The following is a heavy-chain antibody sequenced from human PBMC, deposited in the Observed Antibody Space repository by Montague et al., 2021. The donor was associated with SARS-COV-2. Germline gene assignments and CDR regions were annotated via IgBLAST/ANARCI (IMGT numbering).Heavy chain of an antibody. Sequence: SETLSLTCTVSGVSVTDYYWSWIRQPPGKGLEWVGDVLYNKGTNFNPSLKSRVAISVDTSKNQFSLRLTSVTAADTASYDCVRHPHYDGLNGPPDFWDQGTLVTVSS. V-gene: IGHV4-59*08. CDR1: GVSVTDYY. J-gene: IGHJ4*02. CDR3: VRHPHYDGLNGPPDF. CDR2: VLYNKGT. D-gene: IGHD3-9*01.